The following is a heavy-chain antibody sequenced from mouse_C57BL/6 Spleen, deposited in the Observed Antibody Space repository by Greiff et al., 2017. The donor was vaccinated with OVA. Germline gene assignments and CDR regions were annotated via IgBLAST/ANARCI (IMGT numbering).Heavy chain of an antibody. CDR1: GYAFSSYW. CDR3: ARAIYYYGSSWDYYAMDY. J-gene: IGHJ4*01. D-gene: IGHD1-1*01. V-gene: IGHV1-80*01. Sequence: QVQLKQSGAELVKPGASVKISCKASGYAFSSYWMNWVKQRPGKGLEWIGQIYPGDGDTNYNGKFKGKATLTADKSSSTAYMQLSSLTSEDSAVYCCARAIYYYGSSWDYYAMDYWGQGTSVTVSS. CDR2: IYPGDGDT.